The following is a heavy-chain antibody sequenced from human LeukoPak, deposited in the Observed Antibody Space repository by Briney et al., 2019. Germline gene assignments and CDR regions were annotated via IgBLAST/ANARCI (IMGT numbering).Heavy chain of an antibody. J-gene: IGHJ4*02. CDR1: GGSISSYY. V-gene: IGHV4-59*12. CDR2: IYYSGST. Sequence: NSSETLSLTCTVSGGSISSYYWSWIRQPPGKGLEWIGYIYYSGSTNYNPSLKSRVTISVDTSKNQFSLKLSSVTAADTAVYYCAREGDILTGAFDYWGQGTLVTVSS. CDR3: AREGDILTGAFDY. D-gene: IGHD3-9*01.